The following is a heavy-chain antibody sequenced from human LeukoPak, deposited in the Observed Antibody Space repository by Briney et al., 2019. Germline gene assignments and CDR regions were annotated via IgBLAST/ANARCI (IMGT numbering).Heavy chain of an antibody. D-gene: IGHD4-17*01. J-gene: IGHJ5*02. CDR1: GGSIRSSYYY. CDR3: ARSPTGSAWFDP. Sequence: SETLSLTCTVSGGSIRSSYYYWGWIRQPPGKGLEWIGEINHSGSTNYNPSLKSRVTISVDTSKNQFSLKLSSVTAADTAVYYCARSPTGSAWFDPWGQGTLVTVSS. CDR2: INHSGST. V-gene: IGHV4-39*07.